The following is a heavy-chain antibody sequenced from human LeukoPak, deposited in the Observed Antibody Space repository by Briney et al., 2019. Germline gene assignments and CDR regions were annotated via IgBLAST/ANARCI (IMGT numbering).Heavy chain of an antibody. CDR2: ISGSGGST. CDR3: AKDLARAVAVAGDNWFDP. CDR1: RFTFSSYA. D-gene: IGHD6-19*01. V-gene: IGHV3-23*01. J-gene: IGHJ5*02. Sequence: GGSLRLSCAASRFTFSSYAMSWLRQAPGKGLEWVSAISGSGGSTYYAVSVRGRFTISRDNSKNTLYLQMNSLRAEDTAVYYCAKDLARAVAVAGDNWFDPWGQGTLVTVSS.